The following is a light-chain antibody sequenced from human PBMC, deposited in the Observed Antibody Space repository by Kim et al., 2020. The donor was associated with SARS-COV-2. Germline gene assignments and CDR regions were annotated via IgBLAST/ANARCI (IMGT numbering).Light chain of an antibody. Sequence: EIVLTQSPATLSLSPGERATLSCRASQSVSSYLAWYQQKPGQAPRLLIYDASNRATGIPARFSGSGYGTDFTLTISSLEPEDFAVYYCQQRSNFTFGGGTKVDIK. J-gene: IGKJ4*01. CDR3: QQRSNFT. CDR1: QSVSSY. V-gene: IGKV3-11*01. CDR2: DAS.